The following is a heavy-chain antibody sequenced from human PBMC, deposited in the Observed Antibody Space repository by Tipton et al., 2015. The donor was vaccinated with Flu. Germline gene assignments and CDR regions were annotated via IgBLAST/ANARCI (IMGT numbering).Heavy chain of an antibody. CDR1: GFTFSSYG. V-gene: IGHV3-33*01. CDR3: ARGSDIYSYDTPAAD. CDR2: IWYDGSNK. J-gene: IGHJ4*02. D-gene: IGHD5-18*01. Sequence: SLRLSCAASGFTFSSYGMHWVRQAPGKGLEWVAVIWYDGSNKYYADSVKGRFTISRDNSKNTLYLQMNSLRAEDTAVYYCARGSDIYSYDTPAADWGQGTLVTVSS.